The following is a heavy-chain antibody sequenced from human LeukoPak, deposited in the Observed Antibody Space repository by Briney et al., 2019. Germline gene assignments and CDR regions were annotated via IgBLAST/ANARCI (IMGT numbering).Heavy chain of an antibody. D-gene: IGHD3-22*01. CDR3: TTPYDSSGYSPLYYGMDV. J-gene: IGHJ6*02. CDR1: GFTLSNYW. Sequence: GGSLRLSCAASGFTLSNYWVHWVRQAPGKGLEWVGRIKSKTDGGTTDYAAPVKGRFTISRDDSKNTLYLQMNSLKTEDTAVYYCTTPYDSSGYSPLYYGMDVWGQGTTVTVSS. CDR2: IKSKTDGGTT. V-gene: IGHV3-15*01.